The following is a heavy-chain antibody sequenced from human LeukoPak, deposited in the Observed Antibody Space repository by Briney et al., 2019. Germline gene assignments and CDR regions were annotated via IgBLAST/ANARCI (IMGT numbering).Heavy chain of an antibody. V-gene: IGHV1-2*02. CDR1: GYTFIAYY. Sequence: ASVKVSCKASGYTFIAYYIHWLRQPPGQGLEWMGWISPNNGGTKYGQKFQGRVTMTRDTSIVTAYMELSSLRSDDTAVYYCARVFTYGSPMDYWGQGTVVTVSS. J-gene: IGHJ4*02. CDR2: ISPNNGGT. CDR3: ARVFTYGSPMDY. D-gene: IGHD3-10*01.